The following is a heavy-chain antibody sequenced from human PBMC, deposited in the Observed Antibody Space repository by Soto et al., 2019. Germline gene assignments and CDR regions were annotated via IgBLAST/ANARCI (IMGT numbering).Heavy chain of an antibody. D-gene: IGHD5-18*01. CDR1: GFTFSSYA. V-gene: IGHV3-30-3*01. CDR3: ARDGGYSYGSSYYYYGMDV. CDR2: ISYDGSNK. J-gene: IGHJ6*02. Sequence: QVQLVESGGGVVQPGRSLILSCAASGFTFSSYAMHWVRQAPGKGLEWVAVISYDGSNKYYADSVKGRFTISRDNSKNTLYLQMNSLRAEDTAVYYCARDGGYSYGSSYYYYGMDVWGQGTTVTVSS.